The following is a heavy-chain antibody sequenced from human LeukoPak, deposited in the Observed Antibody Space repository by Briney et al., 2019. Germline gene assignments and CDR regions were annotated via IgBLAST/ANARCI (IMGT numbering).Heavy chain of an antibody. J-gene: IGHJ4*02. CDR1: GYTFTSYY. CDR3: ARALIGYCSSTSCRPPDY. Sequence: ASVKVSCKASGYTFTSYYMHWVRQAPGQGLEWMGIINPSGGSTSHAQKFQGRVTMTRDTSTSTVYMELSSLRSEDTAVYYCARALIGYCSSTSCRPPDYWGQGTLVTVSS. CDR2: INPSGGST. V-gene: IGHV1-46*01. D-gene: IGHD2-2*01.